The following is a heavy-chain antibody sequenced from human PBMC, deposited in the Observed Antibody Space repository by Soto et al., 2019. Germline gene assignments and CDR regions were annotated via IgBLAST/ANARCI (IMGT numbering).Heavy chain of an antibody. V-gene: IGHV4-34*01. CDR3: ERSSPFYFDY. J-gene: IGHJ4*02. CDR2: INHSGST. Sequence: QVQLQQWGAGLLKPSETLSLTCAVYGGSFSGYYWSWIRQPPGKGLEWIGEINHSGSTNYNPSLKSRVTISVDTSKNQFSLKLSSVTAADTAVYYCERSSPFYFDYWGQGTLVTVSS. D-gene: IGHD6-6*01. CDR1: GGSFSGYY.